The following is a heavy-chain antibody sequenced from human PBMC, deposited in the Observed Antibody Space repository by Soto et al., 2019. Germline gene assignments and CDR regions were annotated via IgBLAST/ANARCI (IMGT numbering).Heavy chain of an antibody. CDR1: GFSLSTSGVG. Sequence: QITLKESGPTLVKPTQTLTLTCTFSGFSLSTSGVGVGWIRQPPGKALEWLALIYWDDDKRYSPSLKSRFTITKHTCIYDTVLPMTSIVPVDTPAYYCSLRQCWFDYWGQGTLVTVSS. CDR3: SLRQCWFDY. CDR2: IYWDDDK. D-gene: IGHD6-13*01. J-gene: IGHJ4*02. V-gene: IGHV2-5*02.